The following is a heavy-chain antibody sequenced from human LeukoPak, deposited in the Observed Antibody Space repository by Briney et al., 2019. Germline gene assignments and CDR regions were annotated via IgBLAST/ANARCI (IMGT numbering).Heavy chain of an antibody. CDR3: ARAHGSGSYYTDY. CDR1: GGSISSGSYY. D-gene: IGHD3-10*01. CDR2: IYTSGST. V-gene: IGHV4-61*02. J-gene: IGHJ4*02. Sequence: PSETLSLTCTVSGGSISSGSYYWSWIRQPAGKGLEWIGRIYTSGSTNYNPSLKSRVTISVDTSKNQFSLKLSSVTAADTAVYYCARAHGSGSYYTDYWGQGTLVTVSS.